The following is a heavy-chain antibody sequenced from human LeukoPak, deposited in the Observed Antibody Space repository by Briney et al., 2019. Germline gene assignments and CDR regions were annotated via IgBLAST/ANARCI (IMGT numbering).Heavy chain of an antibody. Sequence: ASVKVSCKASGYTFTGYYMHWVRQAPGQGLEWVGWINPNSGGTNYAQKFQGRVTMTRDTSISTAYMELSRLRSDDTAVYYCARVDQTYYYDSSGYWGAFDIWGQGTMVTVSS. J-gene: IGHJ3*02. CDR1: GYTFTGYY. V-gene: IGHV1-2*02. CDR2: INPNSGGT. CDR3: ARVDQTYYYDSSGYWGAFDI. D-gene: IGHD3-22*01.